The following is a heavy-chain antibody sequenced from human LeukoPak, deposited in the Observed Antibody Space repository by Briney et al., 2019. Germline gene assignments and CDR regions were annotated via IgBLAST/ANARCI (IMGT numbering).Heavy chain of an antibody. Sequence: GSLRLSCSASGFTFSSYAMSWVRQAPGKGLEWVSAISGSGGSTYYADSVKGRFTISRDNSKNTLYLQMNSLRAEDTAVYYCAKDLVIGYSSGWYWDYWGQGTLVTVSS. V-gene: IGHV3-23*01. CDR1: GFTFSSYA. J-gene: IGHJ4*02. D-gene: IGHD6-19*01. CDR3: AKDLVIGYSSGWYWDY. CDR2: ISGSGGST.